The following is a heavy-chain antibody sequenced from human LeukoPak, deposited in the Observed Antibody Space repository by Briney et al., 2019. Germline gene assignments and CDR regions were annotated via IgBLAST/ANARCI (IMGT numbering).Heavy chain of an antibody. CDR1: GYTFTSYD. Sequence: ASVKVSCKASGYTFTSYDINWVRQATGQGLEWMGWMNPNSGNTGYAQKFQGRVTMTRNTSISTAYMELSSLRSEDTAVYYCARIVKRITTFGVAPNNWFDPWGQGTLVTVSS. J-gene: IGHJ5*02. CDR3: ARIVKRITTFGVAPNNWFDP. CDR2: MNPNSGNT. V-gene: IGHV1-8*01. D-gene: IGHD3-3*01.